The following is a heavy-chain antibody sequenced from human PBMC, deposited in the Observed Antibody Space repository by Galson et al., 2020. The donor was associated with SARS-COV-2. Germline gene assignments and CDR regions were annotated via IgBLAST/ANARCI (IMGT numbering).Heavy chain of an antibody. J-gene: IGHJ6*04. CDR3: AKGRSSWGGMDG. CDR2: ISGNGGST. CDR1: GFTFSTYA. D-gene: IGHD6-13*01. Sequence: GGSLRLSCAASGFTFSTYAMTWVRQAPGKGLEWVSAISGNGGSTYYADSVKGRFTISRDNSKNTLYLQMNSLRAEDTAVYYCAKGRSSWGGMDGWGKGTTVTVAA. V-gene: IGHV3-23*01.